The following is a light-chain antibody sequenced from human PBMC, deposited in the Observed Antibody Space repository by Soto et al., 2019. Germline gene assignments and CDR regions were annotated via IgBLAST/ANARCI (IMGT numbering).Light chain of an antibody. J-gene: IGKJ1*01. CDR1: QTISSW. CDR2: KAS. CDR3: QQSYITPVT. Sequence: SRRIRSPTTLSRSVGGSVPFTGRASQTISSWLAWYQQKPGKAPKLLIYKASTLKSGVPSRFSGSESGTDFTLTISSLQPEDFATYYCQQSYITPVTFGQRTKVDIK. V-gene: IGKV1-5*03.